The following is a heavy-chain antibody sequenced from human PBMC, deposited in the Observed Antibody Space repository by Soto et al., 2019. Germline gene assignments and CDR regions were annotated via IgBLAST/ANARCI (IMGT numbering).Heavy chain of an antibody. CDR2: ISSSGSTI. CDR1: GFTFSDYY. V-gene: IGHV3-11*01. Sequence: GGSLRLSCAASGFTFSDYYMSWIRQAPGKGLEWVSYISSSGSTIYYADSVKGRFTISRDNAKNSLYLQMNSLRAEDTAVYYCAREEITIFGVDPYYYYGMDVWGQGTTVTVSS. J-gene: IGHJ6*02. D-gene: IGHD3-3*01. CDR3: AREEITIFGVDPYYYYGMDV.